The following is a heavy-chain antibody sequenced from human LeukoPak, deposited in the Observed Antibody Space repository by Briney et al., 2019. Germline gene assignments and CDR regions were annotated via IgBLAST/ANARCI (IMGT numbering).Heavy chain of an antibody. D-gene: IGHD4-11*01. CDR3: ASGVTIYYYYMDV. Sequence: GGSLRLSCAASGFTLSSYWMHWVRQAPGKGLVWVSRINSDGSSTSYADSVKGRFTISRDNAKNTLYLQMNSLRAEDTAVYYCASGVTIYYYYMDVWGKGTTVTVSS. V-gene: IGHV3-74*01. J-gene: IGHJ6*03. CDR2: INSDGSST. CDR1: GFTLSSYW.